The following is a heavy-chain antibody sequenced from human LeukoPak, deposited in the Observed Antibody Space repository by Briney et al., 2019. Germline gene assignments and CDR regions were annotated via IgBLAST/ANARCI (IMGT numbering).Heavy chain of an antibody. Sequence: GGSLRLSCAASGFTFSSYWMHWVRQAPGKGLVWVSRINSDGITTSYADSVKGRFTISRDNAKNTLYLQMNSLGAEDTAVYNCAREQCTNGVCYLDYWGQGTLVTVSS. V-gene: IGHV3-74*01. D-gene: IGHD2-8*01. J-gene: IGHJ4*02. CDR2: INSDGITT. CDR3: AREQCTNGVCYLDY. CDR1: GFTFSSYW.